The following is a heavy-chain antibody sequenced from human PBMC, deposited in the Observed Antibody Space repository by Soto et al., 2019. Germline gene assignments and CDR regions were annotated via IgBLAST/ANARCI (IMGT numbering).Heavy chain of an antibody. Sequence: GGSLRLSCAASGFTFSNYAMSWARQAPGKELEWVSSISSSGGSTDYADSVKGRFTISRDNSQNTLNLQMNSLRAEDTAIYFCAKNQHAMAHDYWGPGTLVTVSS. V-gene: IGHV3-23*01. D-gene: IGHD2-8*01. CDR1: GFTFSNYA. CDR3: AKNQHAMAHDY. CDR2: ISSSGGST. J-gene: IGHJ4*02.